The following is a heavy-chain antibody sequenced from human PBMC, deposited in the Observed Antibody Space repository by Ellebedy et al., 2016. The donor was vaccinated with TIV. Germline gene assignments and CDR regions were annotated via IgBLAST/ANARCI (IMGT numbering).Heavy chain of an antibody. CDR1: GGSISSSC. Sequence: SETLSLXXNFSGGSISSSCWAWIRQPAGKGLEWIGRIYTSGSTNYNPSLKSRVTMSIDTSKNQFSLNLNSVTAADTAVYYCARRTTTGAYNWFDSWGQGILVTVSS. J-gene: IGHJ5*01. V-gene: IGHV4-4*07. D-gene: IGHD1-1*01. CDR2: IYTSGST. CDR3: ARRTTTGAYNWFDS.